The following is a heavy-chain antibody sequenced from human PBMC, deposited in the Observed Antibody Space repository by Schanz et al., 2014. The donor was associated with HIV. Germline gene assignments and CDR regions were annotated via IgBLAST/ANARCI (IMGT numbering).Heavy chain of an antibody. J-gene: IGHJ4*02. CDR1: GLTFSSSI. CDR3: ARVKGAVDY. Sequence: VQLVESGGGVVQPGRSLRLSCTASGLTFSSSIMHWVRQAPGKGLEWIASISSSGRYIFYADSLKGRFTISRDNAKNSLALQVDSLRAEDTAVYYCARVKGAVDYWGQGTLVTVSS. V-gene: IGHV3-21*01. CDR2: ISSSGRYI.